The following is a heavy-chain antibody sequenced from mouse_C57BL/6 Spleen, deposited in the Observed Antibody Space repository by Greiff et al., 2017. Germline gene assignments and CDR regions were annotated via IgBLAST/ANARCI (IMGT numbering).Heavy chain of an antibody. CDR2: ISSGGSYT. J-gene: IGHJ4*01. CDR1: GFTFSSYG. V-gene: IGHV5-6*01. Sequence: EVKLMESGGDLVKPGGSLKLSCAASGFTFSSYGMSWVRQTPDKRLEWVATISSGGSYTYYPDSVKGRFTISRDNAKNTLYLQMSSLKSEDTAMYYCASLYGDAMDYWGQGTSVTVSS. CDR3: ASLYGDAMDY. D-gene: IGHD1-1*01.